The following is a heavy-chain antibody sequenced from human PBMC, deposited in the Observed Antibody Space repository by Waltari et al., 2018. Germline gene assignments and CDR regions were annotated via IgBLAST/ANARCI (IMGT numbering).Heavy chain of an antibody. V-gene: IGHV3-21*01. CDR1: GFTFSSYS. J-gene: IGHJ3*02. CDR2: ISSSSSYI. Sequence: EVQLVESGGGLVKPGGSLRLSCAASGFTFSSYSMNWVRQAPGKGLEWVSSISSSSSYIYYADSVKGRFTSPRDNAKNSLYLQMNSLRAEDTAVYYCARDRGGQSMVVKVNDAFDIWGQGTMVTVSS. D-gene: IGHD2-15*01. CDR3: ARDRGGQSMVVKVNDAFDI.